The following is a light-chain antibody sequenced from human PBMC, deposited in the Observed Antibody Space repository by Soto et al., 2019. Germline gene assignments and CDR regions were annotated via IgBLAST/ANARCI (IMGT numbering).Light chain of an antibody. Sequence: EIVLTQSPATLSLSPGERATLSCRASQSVSSYLAWYQQKPGQAPRLLIYDASNRATGIPARFSGSGSGTDFTLTISSLEPEDFAVYYCQQLRGFGPGTKVDIK. CDR1: QSVSSY. CDR3: QQLRG. V-gene: IGKV3-11*01. J-gene: IGKJ3*01. CDR2: DAS.